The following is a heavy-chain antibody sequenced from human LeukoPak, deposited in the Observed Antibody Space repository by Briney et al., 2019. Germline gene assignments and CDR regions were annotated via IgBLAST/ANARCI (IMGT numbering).Heavy chain of an antibody. V-gene: IGHV3-48*01. J-gene: IGHJ4*02. CDR3: AKEGDSSGYTPAPFDY. Sequence: GGSLRLSCAASGFTFSSYSMNWVRQAPGKGLEWVSYISSSSSTIYYADSVKGRFTISRDNSKNTLYLQMNSLRAEDTAVYYCAKEGDSSGYTPAPFDYWGQGTLVTVSS. CDR1: GFTFSSYS. CDR2: ISSSSSTI. D-gene: IGHD3-22*01.